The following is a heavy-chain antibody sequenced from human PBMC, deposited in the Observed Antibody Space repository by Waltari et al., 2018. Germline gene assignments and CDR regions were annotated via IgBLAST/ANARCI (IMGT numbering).Heavy chain of an antibody. CDR2: ITRSSSTI. V-gene: IGHV3-48*02. J-gene: IGHJ4*02. CDR3: ARSGVAAAGDDY. Sequence: VRQAPGKGLEWVSYITRSSSTIYYADSVKGRFTVSRDNAKNSLYLQMNSLRDEDTAVYYCARSGVAAAGDDYWGQGTLVTVSS. D-gene: IGHD6-13*01.